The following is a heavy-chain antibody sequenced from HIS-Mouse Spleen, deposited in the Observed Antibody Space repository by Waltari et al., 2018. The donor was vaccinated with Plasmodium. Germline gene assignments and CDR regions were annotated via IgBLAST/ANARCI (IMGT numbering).Heavy chain of an antibody. D-gene: IGHD1-7*01. Sequence: EVQLLESGGGLVQPGGSLRLSCAASGFTFSSYAMSWVRQAPGKGLEWGSAISGSGGSTYYADSVKGRFTISRDNSKNTLYLQMNSLRAEDTAVYYCAKHRNWNFIFDYWGQGTLVTVSS. CDR3: AKHRNWNFIFDY. CDR1: GFTFSSYA. J-gene: IGHJ4*02. V-gene: IGHV3-23*01. CDR2: ISGSGGST.